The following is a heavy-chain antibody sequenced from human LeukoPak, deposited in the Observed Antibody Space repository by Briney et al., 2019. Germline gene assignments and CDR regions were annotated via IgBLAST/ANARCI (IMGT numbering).Heavy chain of an antibody. D-gene: IGHD3/OR15-3a*01. Sequence: GESLKISCAASGFTFSSYWMSWVRQAPGKGLEWVANIKQDGSEKYYVDSVKGRFTISRDDAKNSLYLQMNSLRAEDTAVYYCARDLGLAKLDPEGYFDYWGQGTLVTVSS. J-gene: IGHJ4*02. CDR2: IKQDGSEK. V-gene: IGHV3-7*01. CDR3: ARDLGLAKLDPEGYFDY. CDR1: GFTFSSYW.